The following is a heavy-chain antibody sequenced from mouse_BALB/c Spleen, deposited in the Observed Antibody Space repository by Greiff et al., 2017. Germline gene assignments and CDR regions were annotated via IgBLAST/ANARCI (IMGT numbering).Heavy chain of an antibody. Sequence: EVQVVESGGGLVKPGGSLKLSCAASGFTFSSYTMSWVRQTPEKRLEWVAYISNGGGSTYYPDTVKGRFTISRDNAKNTLYLQMSSLKSEDTAMYYCASPNWDGAWFAYWGQGTLVTVSA. CDR1: GFTFSSYT. J-gene: IGHJ3*01. D-gene: IGHD4-1*01. V-gene: IGHV5-12-2*01. CDR2: ISNGGGST. CDR3: ASPNWDGAWFAY.